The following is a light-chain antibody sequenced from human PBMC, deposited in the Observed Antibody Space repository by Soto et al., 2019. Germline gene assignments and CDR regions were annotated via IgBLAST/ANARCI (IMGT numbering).Light chain of an antibody. Sequence: QSALTQPASVSGSPGQSITISCTGTSSDVGGYNVVSWYQQHPGKAPKLMIYDVRNRPSGVSNRFSGSKSVNTASLTISGLQAEDEADYYCSSYTSSSTYVFGTGTKLTVL. V-gene: IGLV2-14*01. CDR1: SSDVGGYNV. CDR3: SSYTSSSTYV. J-gene: IGLJ1*01. CDR2: DVR.